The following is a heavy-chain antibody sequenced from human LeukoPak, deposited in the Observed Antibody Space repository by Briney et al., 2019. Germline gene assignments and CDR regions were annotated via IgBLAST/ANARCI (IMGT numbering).Heavy chain of an antibody. J-gene: IGHJ5*02. Sequence: ASVKVSCKASGYTFTSYGISWVRQAPGQGLGWMGGIIPIFGTANYAQKFQGRVTITADESTSTAYMELSSLRSEDTAVYYCARGYSSSWDLNWFDPWGQGTLVTVSS. V-gene: IGHV1-69*13. CDR2: IIPIFGTA. CDR1: GYTFTSYG. D-gene: IGHD6-13*01. CDR3: ARGYSSSWDLNWFDP.